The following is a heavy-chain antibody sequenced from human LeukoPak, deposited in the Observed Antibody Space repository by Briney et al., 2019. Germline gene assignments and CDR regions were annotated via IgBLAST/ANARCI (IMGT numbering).Heavy chain of an antibody. CDR3: ARGPYSGSYFFDY. D-gene: IGHD1-26*01. CDR1: GCTFTSYD. V-gene: IGHV1-8*01. J-gene: IGHJ4*02. Sequence: ASVKVSFKASGCTFTSYDINWVRQATGQGIEWMGWMNPNSGNTGYAQKFQGRVTMTRNTSISTAYMELSSLRSEDTAVYYCARGPYSGSYFFDYWGQGTLVTVSS. CDR2: MNPNSGNT.